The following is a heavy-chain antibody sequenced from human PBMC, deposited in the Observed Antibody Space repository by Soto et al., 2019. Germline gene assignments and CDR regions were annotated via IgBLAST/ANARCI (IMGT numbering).Heavy chain of an antibody. V-gene: IGHV4-59*08. D-gene: IGHD3-16*01. CDR3: ARLSMITFGAIRTDAFDI. Sequence: QVQLQESGPGLVKPSETLSLTCTVSGDSIRSYYWSWIRQPPGKGLEWIGYIYYSGSTNYNPSHKCGVTIPVAKSKNRFSRKLSFVPAADTAGYYCARLSMITFGAIRTDAFDIWGQGTMVTVSS. CDR2: IYYSGST. CDR1: GDSIRSYY. J-gene: IGHJ3*02.